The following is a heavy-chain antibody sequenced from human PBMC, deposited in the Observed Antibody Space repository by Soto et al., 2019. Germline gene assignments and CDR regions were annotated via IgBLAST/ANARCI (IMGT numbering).Heavy chain of an antibody. CDR1: GFTFSSYN. J-gene: IGHJ2*01. D-gene: IGHD3-22*01. CDR3: ARRAFGEYYDDNSGYYLRYFDL. V-gene: IGHV3-21*01. CDR2: ISTTSTYI. Sequence: GGSLRLSCAASGFTFSSYNMNWVRQAPGKGLEWVSSISTTSTYIYYADSVKGRFTIYRDNARNSLYLQMKSLRAEDTAVYYCARRAFGEYYDDNSGYYLRYFDLWGRGTLVTVSS.